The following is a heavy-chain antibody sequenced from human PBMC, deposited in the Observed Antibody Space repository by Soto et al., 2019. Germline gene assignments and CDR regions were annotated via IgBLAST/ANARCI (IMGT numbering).Heavy chain of an antibody. Sequence: VQLQESGPGLVKPSQTLTLTCAVSDESVTSPGNYWNWIRQRPDTGLEWIGYISSGGSPFYNPSLQSRVSLSLDTSNNLFSLTLNSVTAADTAVYYCTLNHCAGGGCYDRDYWGQGTRVTVPS. V-gene: IGHV4-31*11. CDR3: TLNHCAGGGCYDRDY. J-gene: IGHJ1*01. D-gene: IGHD2-15*01. CDR1: DESVTSPGNY. CDR2: ISSGGSP.